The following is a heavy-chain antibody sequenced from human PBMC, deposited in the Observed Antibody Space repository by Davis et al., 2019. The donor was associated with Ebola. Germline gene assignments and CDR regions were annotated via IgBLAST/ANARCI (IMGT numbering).Heavy chain of an antibody. Sequence: GESLKISCAASGFTFSGSAMHWVRQASGKGLEWVGRIRSKANSYATEYAASVKGRFTISRDDSKNTAYLQMNSLKTEDTAVYYCTSSGSSFDYWGQGTLVTVSS. CDR2: IRSKANSYAT. CDR1: GFTFSGSA. V-gene: IGHV3-73*01. J-gene: IGHJ4*02. CDR3: TSSGSSFDY. D-gene: IGHD3-10*01.